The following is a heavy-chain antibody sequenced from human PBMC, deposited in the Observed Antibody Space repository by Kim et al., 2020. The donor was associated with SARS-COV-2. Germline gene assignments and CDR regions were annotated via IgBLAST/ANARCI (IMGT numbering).Heavy chain of an antibody. Sequence: ASVKVSCKASGYTFTSYDINWVRQATGQGLEWMGWMNPNSGNTGYAQKFQGRVTMTRNTSISTAYMELSSLRSEDTAVYYCARGGYYDILTGYSHNWFDPGGQGSLVTVSS. D-gene: IGHD3-9*01. V-gene: IGHV1-8*01. CDR1: GYTFTSYD. CDR3: ARGGYYDILTGYSHNWFDP. J-gene: IGHJ5*02. CDR2: MNPNSGNT.